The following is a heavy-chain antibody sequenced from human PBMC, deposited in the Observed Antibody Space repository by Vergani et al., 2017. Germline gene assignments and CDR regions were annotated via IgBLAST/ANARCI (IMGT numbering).Heavy chain of an antibody. CDR2: ISGHGDRT. D-gene: IGHD2/OR15-2a*01. CDR3: AREERSNTSPFVGD. J-gene: IGHJ4*02. V-gene: IGHV3-23*01. CDR1: AFTFSNSA. Sequence: EVHLLESGGGQVEAGGSLRLSCVASAFTFSNSAMSWVRQTSGKGLEWVSAISGHGDRTYYADSVKGRFTISRDNSKNTVYLQMNSLKAEDRATYYCAREERSNTSPFVGDWGQGTLVTV.